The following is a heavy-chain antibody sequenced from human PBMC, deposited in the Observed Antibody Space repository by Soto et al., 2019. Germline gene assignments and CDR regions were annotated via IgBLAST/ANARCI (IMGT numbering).Heavy chain of an antibody. J-gene: IGHJ5*02. CDR3: ARDPAYDSSGFYP. D-gene: IGHD3-22*01. Sequence: SETLSLTCTVSGGSISSGGYYWSWIRQHPGKGLEWIGYIYYSGSTYYNPSLKSRVTISVDTSKNQFSLKLSSVTAADTAVYYCARDPAYDSSGFYPWGQGTLVTVSS. V-gene: IGHV4-31*03. CDR2: IYYSGST. CDR1: GGSISSGGYY.